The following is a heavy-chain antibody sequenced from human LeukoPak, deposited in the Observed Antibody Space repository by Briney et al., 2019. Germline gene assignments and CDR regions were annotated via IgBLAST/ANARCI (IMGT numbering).Heavy chain of an antibody. CDR2: ISSSSSYI. D-gene: IGHD6-6*01. V-gene: IGHV3-21*01. CDR3: ARGLYSSSSRTPIAVDY. CDR1: GFIFSTYG. Sequence: GGSLRLSCAASGFIFSTYGMHWVRQAPGKGLEWVSSISSSSSYIYYADSVKGRFTISRDNAKNSLYLQMNSLRAEDTAVYYCARGLYSSSSRTPIAVDYWGQGTLVTVSS. J-gene: IGHJ4*02.